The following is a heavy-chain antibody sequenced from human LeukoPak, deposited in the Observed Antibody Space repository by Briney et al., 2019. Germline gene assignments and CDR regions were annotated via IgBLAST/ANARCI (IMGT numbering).Heavy chain of an antibody. D-gene: IGHD2-15*01. J-gene: IGHJ4*02. CDR2: INHSGST. Sequence: SETLSLTCAVYGGSFSGYYWSWIRQPPGKGLEWIGEINHSGSTNYNPSLKSRVTISVDTSKNQFSLKLSSVTAADTAVYYCARSHCSGGSCPAPHKDYFDYWGQGTLVTVSS. V-gene: IGHV4-34*01. CDR3: ARSHCSGGSCPAPHKDYFDY. CDR1: GGSFSGYY.